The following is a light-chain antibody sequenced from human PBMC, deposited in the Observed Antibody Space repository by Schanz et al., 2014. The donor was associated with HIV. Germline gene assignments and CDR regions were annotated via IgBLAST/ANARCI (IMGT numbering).Light chain of an antibody. V-gene: IGLV1-44*01. CDR1: SSDFKTNA. Sequence: QSVLTQAPPASGTPGQRVTISCSGSSSDFKTNAVLWYQQLPGAAPKLLIYNTYHRPSGVPDRFSGSDSGASASLAISGLQSEDEADYYCATWVDSLNGWVFGGGTKLTVL. CDR2: NTY. J-gene: IGLJ3*02. CDR3: ATWVDSLNGWV.